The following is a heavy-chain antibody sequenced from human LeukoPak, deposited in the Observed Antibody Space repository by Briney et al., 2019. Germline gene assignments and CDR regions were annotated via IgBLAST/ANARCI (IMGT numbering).Heavy chain of an antibody. J-gene: IGHJ4*02. Sequence: KPSETLSLTCTVSGGSISSYYCSWIRQPPGKGLEWIGYIYYSGGTNYNPSLKSRVTISVDTSKNQFSLKLSSVTAADTAVYYCAREGDSDYGDYPYYFDYWGQGTLVTVSS. CDR1: GGSISSYY. CDR2: IYYSGGT. CDR3: AREGDSDYGDYPYYFDY. D-gene: IGHD4-17*01. V-gene: IGHV4-59*01.